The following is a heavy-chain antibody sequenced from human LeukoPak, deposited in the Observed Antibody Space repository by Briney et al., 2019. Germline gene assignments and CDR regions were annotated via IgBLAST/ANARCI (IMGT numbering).Heavy chain of an antibody. CDR3: AKDLCGGSCYANDY. D-gene: IGHD2-15*01. J-gene: IGHJ4*02. Sequence: PGGSLRLSCAASGFTFSSYAMHWVRQAPGKGLEWVAVISYDGSNKYYADSVKGRFTISRDNSKNTLYLQMNSLRAEDTAVFYCAKDLCGGSCYANDYWGQGTLVTVSS. CDR2: ISYDGSNK. CDR1: GFTFSSYA. V-gene: IGHV3-30-3*01.